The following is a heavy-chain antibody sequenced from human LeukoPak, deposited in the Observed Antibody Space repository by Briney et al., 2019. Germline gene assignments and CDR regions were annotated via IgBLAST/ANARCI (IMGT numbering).Heavy chain of an antibody. D-gene: IGHD5-12*01. CDR2: INPNGGGT. CDR3: ARDAGSSLWWLQPSYNWFDP. J-gene: IGHJ5*02. Sequence: ASVKVSCKASGYTFTGYYMHWVRQAPGQGLEWMGWINPNGGGTNYAQKFQGRVTMTRDTSISTAYMELSRLRSDDTAVYYCARDAGSSLWWLQPSYNWFDPWGQGTLVTVSS. V-gene: IGHV1-2*02. CDR1: GYTFTGYY.